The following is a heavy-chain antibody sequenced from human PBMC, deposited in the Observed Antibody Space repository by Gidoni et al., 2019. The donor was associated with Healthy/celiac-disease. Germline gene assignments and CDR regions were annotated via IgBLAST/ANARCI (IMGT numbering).Heavy chain of an antibody. V-gene: IGHV4-4*02. CDR2: IYHGGST. D-gene: IGHD2-15*01. J-gene: IGHJ5*02. Sequence: QVQLQESGPGLVKPSGTLSLTCAVSGGSISSSTWWSWVRPPPGKGLEWIGEIYHGGSTNYNPSLKSRVTISVDKSKNQFSLKLSSVTAADTAVYYCARAGTLYAYCSGGSCYPDWWWFDPWGQGTLVTVSS. CDR1: GGSISSSTW. CDR3: ARAGTLYAYCSGGSCYPDWWWFDP.